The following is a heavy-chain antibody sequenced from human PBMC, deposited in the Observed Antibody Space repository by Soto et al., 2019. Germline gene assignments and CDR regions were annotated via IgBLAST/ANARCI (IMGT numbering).Heavy chain of an antibody. V-gene: IGHV4-59*01. Sequence: SETLSLTCAVSGGSISSYYWSWIRQSPGKGQEWIGYVYHSGTTNYNPSPESRVTISLDTSKNQFSLILSVVTAADPPVYYCATRPQGGAYFAVFGYWSGGTVVTVPQ. D-gene: IGHD2-21*01. CDR1: GGSISSYY. J-gene: IGHJ4*02. CDR3: ATRPQGGAYFAVFGY. CDR2: VYHSGTT.